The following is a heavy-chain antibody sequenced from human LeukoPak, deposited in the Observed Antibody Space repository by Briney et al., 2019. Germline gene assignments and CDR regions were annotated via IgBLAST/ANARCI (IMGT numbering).Heavy chain of an antibody. CDR2: INPNSGGT. D-gene: IGHD3-10*01. CDR1: GYTFTGYY. V-gene: IGHV1-2*02. CDR3: ARVLAPYYYGSGSFDY. Sequence: GASAKVSCKASGYTFTGYYMHWVRQAPGQGLEWMGWINPNSGGTNYAQKFQGRVTMTRDTSISTAYMELSRLRSDDTAVYYCARVLAPYYYGSGSFDYWGQGTLVTVSS. J-gene: IGHJ4*02.